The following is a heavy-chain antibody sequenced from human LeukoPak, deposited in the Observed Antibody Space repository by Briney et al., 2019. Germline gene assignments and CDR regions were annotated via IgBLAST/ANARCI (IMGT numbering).Heavy chain of an antibody. CDR3: AKDRLKTSRNYFDC. V-gene: IGHV3-30*18. Sequence: GGSLRLSCAASGFIFSGYGMHWVRQAPGKGLEWVAVISYDGSNKYYADSVKGRFTTSRDNSENTLYLQMDSLRAEDTAVYYCAKDRLKTSRNYFDCWGQGTLVTVSS. J-gene: IGHJ4*02. CDR2: ISYDGSNK. CDR1: GFIFSGYG. D-gene: IGHD4-11*01.